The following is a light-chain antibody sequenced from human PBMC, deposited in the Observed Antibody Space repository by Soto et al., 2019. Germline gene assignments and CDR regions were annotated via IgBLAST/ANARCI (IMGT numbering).Light chain of an antibody. J-gene: IGKJ3*01. V-gene: IGKV1-39*01. Sequence: DIQMTQSPSSLSASVGDRVTITCRASQSISSYLNWYQQKPGKAPKLLIYAASSLQSGVPLRFSGSGSGTDFTLTISSLQPEDFATYYCQQSYSTHITFGPGTKVDIK. CDR1: QSISSY. CDR3: QQSYSTHIT. CDR2: AAS.